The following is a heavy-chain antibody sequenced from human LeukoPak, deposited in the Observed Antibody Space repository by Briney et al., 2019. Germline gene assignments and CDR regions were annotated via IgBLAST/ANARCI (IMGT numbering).Heavy chain of an antibody. V-gene: IGHV3-30*19. CDR1: GFTFSSYG. Sequence: GGSLRLSCAASGFTFSSYGMHWVRQAPGKGLDWVAVVSSDGGSKFYGDSVKGRFTISRDSSKNTLYLQMNSLRGEDTAVYYCVRDGRGYGTIDYWGQGTLVTVSS. D-gene: IGHD5-12*01. CDR2: VSSDGGSK. J-gene: IGHJ4*02. CDR3: VRDGRGYGTIDY.